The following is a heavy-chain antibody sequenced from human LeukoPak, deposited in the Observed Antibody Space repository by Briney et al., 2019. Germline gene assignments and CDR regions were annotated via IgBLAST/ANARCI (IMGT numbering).Heavy chain of an antibody. J-gene: IGHJ4*02. V-gene: IGHV3-11*05. CDR1: GFTFSDYY. Sequence: GGSLRLSCAASGFTFSDYYMSWIRQAPGKGLEWVSYISSSSSYTNYADSVKGRFTISRDDAKNSLYLQMNSLRAEDTAVYYCARVPAYGDYFDYWGQGTLVTVSS. D-gene: IGHD4-17*01. CDR3: ARVPAYGDYFDY. CDR2: ISSSSSYT.